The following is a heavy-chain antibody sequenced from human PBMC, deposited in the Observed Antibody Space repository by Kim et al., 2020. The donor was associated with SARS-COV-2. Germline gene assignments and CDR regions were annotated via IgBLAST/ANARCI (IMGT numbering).Heavy chain of an antibody. D-gene: IGHD3-9*01. CDR1: GYTFTSYA. Sequence: ASVKVSCKASGYTFTSYAMNWVRQAPGQGLEWMGWINTNTGNPTYAQGFTGRFVFSLDTSVSTAYLQISSLKAEDTAVYYCARDAPPYYDILTGYSAWGGMDVWGQGTTVTVSS. J-gene: IGHJ6*02. CDR3: ARDAPPYYDILTGYSAWGGMDV. V-gene: IGHV7-4-1*02. CDR2: INTNTGNP.